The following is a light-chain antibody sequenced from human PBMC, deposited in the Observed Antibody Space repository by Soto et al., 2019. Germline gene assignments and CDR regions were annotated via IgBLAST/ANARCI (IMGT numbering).Light chain of an antibody. CDR1: QSISSNY. V-gene: IGKV3-20*01. CDR2: GAS. CDR3: QQYGSSPFT. J-gene: IGKJ4*01. Sequence: EIVLTQSPGTLSLSPGERATLSCRASQSISSNYLAWYQQKPGQAPRVLIYGASSRATGIPDRFSGRGSGTEFTLTISRLEPEDFAVYYCQQYGSSPFTFGGGTKVEIK.